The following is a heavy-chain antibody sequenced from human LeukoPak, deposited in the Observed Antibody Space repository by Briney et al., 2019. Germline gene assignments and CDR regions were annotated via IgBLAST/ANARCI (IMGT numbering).Heavy chain of an antibody. V-gene: IGHV4-34*01. D-gene: IGHD3-22*01. Sequence: KPSETLSLTCAVYGGSFSGYYWSWIRQPPGKGLEWIGEINHSGSTNYNPSLKGRVTISVDTSKNQFTLKLSSVTAADTAKYYCAYDTSGNGYWGQGTLVTVSS. CDR3: AYDTSGNGY. CDR1: GGSFSGYY. CDR2: INHSGST. J-gene: IGHJ4*02.